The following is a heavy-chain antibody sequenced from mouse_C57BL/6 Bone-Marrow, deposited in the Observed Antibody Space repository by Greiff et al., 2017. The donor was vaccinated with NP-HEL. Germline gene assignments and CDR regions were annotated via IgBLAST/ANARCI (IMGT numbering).Heavy chain of an antibody. J-gene: IGHJ4*01. CDR3: ARRRLRVPGYYAMDY. V-gene: IGHV1-26*01. Sequence: VQLQQSGPELVKPGASVKISCKASGYTFTDYYMNWVKQSHGKSLEWIGDINPNNGGTSYNQKFKGKATLTVDKSSSTAYMELRSLTSEDSAVYYCARRRLRVPGYYAMDYWGQGTSVTVSS. CDR2: INPNNGGT. D-gene: IGHD1-1*01. CDR1: GYTFTDYY.